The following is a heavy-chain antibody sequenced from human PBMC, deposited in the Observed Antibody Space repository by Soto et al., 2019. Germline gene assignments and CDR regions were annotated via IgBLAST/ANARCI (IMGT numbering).Heavy chain of an antibody. CDR2: IFYDGNNK. D-gene: IGHD4-17*01. Sequence: QVQLVESGGGVVQPGGSLRLSCAASGFTFSTYKMHWVRQAPGKGLEWVAVIFYDGNNKCYSDSVKGRFTISRDNSKNTLYLQMNSVRSEDTAIYYCATEEDYRDFDYWGQGTLVTVSS. V-gene: IGHV3-30*03. CDR1: GFTFSTYK. J-gene: IGHJ4*02. CDR3: ATEEDYRDFDY.